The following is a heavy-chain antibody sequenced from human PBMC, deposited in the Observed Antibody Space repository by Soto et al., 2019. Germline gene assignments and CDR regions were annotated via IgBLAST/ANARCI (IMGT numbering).Heavy chain of an antibody. CDR3: ARTYGSGSP. D-gene: IGHD3-10*01. V-gene: IGHV3-30-3*01. J-gene: IGHJ4*02. CDR2: ISYDGSNK. CDR1: GFTFSSYA. Sequence: GGSLRLSCAASGFTFSSYAMHWVRQAPGKGLEWVAVISYDGSNKYYADSVKGRFTISRDNSKNTLYLQMNSLRAEDTAVYYCARTYGSGSPWGQGTLVTVSS.